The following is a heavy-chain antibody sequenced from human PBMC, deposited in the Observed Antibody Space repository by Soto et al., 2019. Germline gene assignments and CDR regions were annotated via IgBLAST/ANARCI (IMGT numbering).Heavy chain of an antibody. D-gene: IGHD1-26*01. CDR3: ARVVKRGQSMAPHFDY. CDR1: GFTVSSNY. CDR2: IYSGGST. Sequence: GGSLRLSCAASGFTVSSNYMSWVRQAPGKGLEWVSVIYSGGSTYYADSVKGRFTISRDNSKNTLYLQMNSLRAEDTAVYYCARVVKRGQSMAPHFDYWGQGTLVTVSS. V-gene: IGHV3-53*01. J-gene: IGHJ4*02.